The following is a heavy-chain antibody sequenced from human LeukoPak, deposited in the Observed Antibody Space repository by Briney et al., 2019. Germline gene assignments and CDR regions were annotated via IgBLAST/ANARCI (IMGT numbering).Heavy chain of an antibody. D-gene: IGHD1-26*01. V-gene: IGHV3-66*02. CDR2: IYGGGST. CDR3: ARDHSGSYQRAFDI. Sequence: GGSLRLSWAVSAFTVSSNYVSWVRQAPGKGLEWVSVIYGGGSTNYADSVKGRFTISRDNSKNTLYLQMNSLRAEDTAVYYCARDHSGSYQRAFDIWGQGTMVTVSS. J-gene: IGHJ3*02. CDR1: AFTVSSNY.